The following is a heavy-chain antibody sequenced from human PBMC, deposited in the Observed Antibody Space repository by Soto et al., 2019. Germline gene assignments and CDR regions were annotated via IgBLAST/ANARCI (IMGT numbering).Heavy chain of an antibody. V-gene: IGHV3-23*01. CDR2: ISESGGNT. CDR3: AKSPVRGVNGYFDY. J-gene: IGHJ4*02. CDR1: GFTFSSYA. Sequence: GGSLRLSCGVSGFTFSSYAMGWVRQAPGKGLEWVSAISESGGNTYYADSVKDRFTISRDNSKNTQYLQMNSLRAEDTAVYYCAKSPVRGVNGYFDYWGQGTLVTVSS. D-gene: IGHD3-10*01.